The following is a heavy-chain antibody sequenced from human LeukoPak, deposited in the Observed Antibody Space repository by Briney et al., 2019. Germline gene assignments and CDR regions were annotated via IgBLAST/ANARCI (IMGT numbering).Heavy chain of an antibody. CDR3: ARGVTTVTTLDY. V-gene: IGHV4-39*07. Sequence: SETLSLTCTVSGDSITGYYWGWIRQPPGKGLEWIGNIYYTGNTYYNASLKSRVTISVDTSKNQFSLKLISVTAADTAVYYCARGVTTVTTLDYWGQGTLVTVSS. D-gene: IGHD4-11*01. CDR2: IYYTGNT. J-gene: IGHJ4*02. CDR1: GDSITGYY.